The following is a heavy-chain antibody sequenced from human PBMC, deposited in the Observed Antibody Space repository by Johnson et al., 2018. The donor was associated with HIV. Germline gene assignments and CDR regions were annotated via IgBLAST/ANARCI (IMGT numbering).Heavy chain of an antibody. CDR1: GFTFSSYG. CDR2: ISGSGGST. CDR3: TTDYSTPIVVVVAATPDAFDI. J-gene: IGHJ3*02. Sequence: VQLVESGGGLVKPGGSLRLSCAASGFTFSSYGMHWVRQAPGKGLEWVSAISGSGGSTYYADSVKGRFSISRDNSKNTLFLQLNSLKPEDTAVYYCTTDYSTPIVVVVAATPDAFDIWGQGTMVTVSS. V-gene: IGHV3-23*04. D-gene: IGHD2-15*01.